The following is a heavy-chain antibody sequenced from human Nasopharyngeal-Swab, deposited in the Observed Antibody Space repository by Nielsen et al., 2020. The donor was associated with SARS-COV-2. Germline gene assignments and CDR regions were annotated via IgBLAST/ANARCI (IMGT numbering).Heavy chain of an antibody. CDR2: IRYDGSNK. Sequence: GGSLRLSCAAYGFTFSSYAMHWVRQAPGKGLEWVAFIRYDGSNKYYADSVKGRFTISRDNSKNTLYLQMITLRAEDTAVYYCAKDGVAPGIYFDYWGQGTLVTVSS. D-gene: IGHD2-2*01. V-gene: IGHV3-30*02. CDR3: AKDGVAPGIYFDY. CDR1: GFTFSSYA. J-gene: IGHJ4*02.